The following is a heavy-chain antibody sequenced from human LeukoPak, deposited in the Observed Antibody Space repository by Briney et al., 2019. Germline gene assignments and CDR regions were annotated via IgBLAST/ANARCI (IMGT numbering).Heavy chain of an antibody. D-gene: IGHD1/OR15-1a*01. CDR1: GFTFSSYG. J-gene: IGHJ1*01. CDR2: ISGSGGST. V-gene: IGHV3-23*01. Sequence: GGSLRLSCAASGFTFSSYGMSWVRQAPGKELEWVSAISGSGGSTYYADSVKGRFTISRDNSKNTLYLQMNSLRAEDTAVYYCAKGEHAEYFQHWGQGTLVTVSS. CDR3: AKGEHAEYFQH.